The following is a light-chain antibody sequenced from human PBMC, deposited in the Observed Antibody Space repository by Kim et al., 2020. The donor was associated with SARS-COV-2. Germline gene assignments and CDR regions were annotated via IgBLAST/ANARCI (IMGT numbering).Light chain of an antibody. CDR3: QSYDSSTWI. CDR1: SGRISSDF. CDR2: ENG. J-gene: IGLJ3*02. V-gene: IGLV6-57*01. Sequence: GQTVTISCTRSSGRISSDFVQWYQPRPGSSPSTVIYENGHRPSGVPDRFSGSIDSSSNSASLTISGLKTDDEADYYCQSYDSSTWIFGGGTKLTVL.